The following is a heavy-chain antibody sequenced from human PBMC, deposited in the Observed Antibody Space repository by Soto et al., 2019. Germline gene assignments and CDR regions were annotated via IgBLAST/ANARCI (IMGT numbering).Heavy chain of an antibody. J-gene: IGHJ4*02. CDR1: GFTFSSYA. V-gene: IGHV3-30*03. CDR3: ATGTIVARQHLDY. D-gene: IGHD6-6*01. CDR2: ISIRGGDE. Sequence: QVQLVESGGGVVQPGKSLRLSCAASGFTFSSYAMHWARQAPGKGLEWVTVISIRGGDEYYAESVRGRFTISRDDSKNTLYLQMDSLRVEDTAVYYCATGTIVARQHLDYWGQGTLVTVSS.